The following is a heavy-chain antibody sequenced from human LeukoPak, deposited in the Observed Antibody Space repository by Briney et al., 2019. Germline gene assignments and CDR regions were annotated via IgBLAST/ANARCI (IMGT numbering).Heavy chain of an antibody. CDR2: ISSSSSYI. D-gene: IGHD4-23*01. Sequence: PGGSLRLSCAASGFNFSLYSMNWVRQAPGKGLEWVSSISSSSSYIYYADSVKGRFTISRDNSKNTLYLQMNSLRAEDTAVYYCARDGKTTVVTPNYFDYWGQGTLVTVSS. J-gene: IGHJ4*02. CDR3: ARDGKTTVVTPNYFDY. V-gene: IGHV3-21*01. CDR1: GFNFSLYS.